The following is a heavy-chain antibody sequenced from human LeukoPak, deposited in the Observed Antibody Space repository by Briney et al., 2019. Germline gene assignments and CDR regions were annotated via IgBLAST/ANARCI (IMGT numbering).Heavy chain of an antibody. CDR2: LLGSGST. V-gene: IGHV4-4*07. Sequence: PSETLSLTCTVSGGSISNYYWNWIRQPAGKGLEWIGRLLGSGSTDYNPSLKSRVTISVDKSKNQFSLKLSSVTAADTAVYYCARERQQLVFWGQGTLVTVSS. CDR3: ARERQQLVF. J-gene: IGHJ4*02. CDR1: GGSISNYY. D-gene: IGHD6-13*01.